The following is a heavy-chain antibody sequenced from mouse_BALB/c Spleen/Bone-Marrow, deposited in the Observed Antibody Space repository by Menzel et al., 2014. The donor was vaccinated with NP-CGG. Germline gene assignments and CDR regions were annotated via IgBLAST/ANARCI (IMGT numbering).Heavy chain of an antibody. CDR3: ARNPYGNYAMDY. CDR2: IWSDGNT. CDR1: GFSLTTYG. Sequence: VKLVESGPGLVAPSQSLSITCTVSGFSLTTYGVHWVRQPPGKGLEWLVVIWSDGNTTYNSALKSRLSISKDNSKSQVFLKKNSLQNEDTAMYYCARNPYGNYAMDYWGQGTPVTVSS. D-gene: IGHD2-10*02. J-gene: IGHJ4*01. V-gene: IGHV2-6*02.